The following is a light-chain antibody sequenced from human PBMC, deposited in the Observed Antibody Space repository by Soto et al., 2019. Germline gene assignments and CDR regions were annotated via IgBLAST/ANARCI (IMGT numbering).Light chain of an antibody. CDR2: DAS. J-gene: IGKJ4*01. CDR1: QSINSW. Sequence: DIQIIHPPNTESPSVGDRVTITXXASQSINSWLAWYQQKPGKAPQLLIYDASTLKSGVPSRFSGSGSGTDFTLTISSLQLEDFASYYCQQTYNTPLTSGGGTNVDIK. V-gene: IGKV1-5*01. CDR3: QQTYNTPLT.